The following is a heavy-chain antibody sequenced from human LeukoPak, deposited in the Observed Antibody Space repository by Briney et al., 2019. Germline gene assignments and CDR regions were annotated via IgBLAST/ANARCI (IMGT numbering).Heavy chain of an antibody. J-gene: IGHJ4*02. CDR1: GFTFSSYW. V-gene: IGHV3-74*01. D-gene: IGHD5-24*01. CDR2: INSDGGST. Sequence: GGSLRLSCTASGFTFSSYWMHWFRQAPGKGLVWVSRINSDGGSTSYADSVKGRFSISRDNAKNTLYLQMNSLRADDTAVYYCARRIQGMAPYYFDYWGQGTLVTVSS. CDR3: ARRIQGMAPYYFDY.